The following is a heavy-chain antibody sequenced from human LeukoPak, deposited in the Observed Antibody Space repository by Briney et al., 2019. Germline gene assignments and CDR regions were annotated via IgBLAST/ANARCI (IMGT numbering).Heavy chain of an antibody. V-gene: IGHV4-30-4*01. CDR2: IYYSGST. J-gene: IGHJ6*02. Sequence: SETLSLTCTVSGGSISSGDYYWSWIRQPPGKGLEWIGYIYYSGSTYYNPSLKSRVTISVDTSKNQFSLKLSSVTAADTAVYYCARDWTVTPGGDYYYGMDVWGQGTTVTVSS. D-gene: IGHD4-17*01. CDR1: GGSISSGDYY. CDR3: ARDWTVTPGGDYYYGMDV.